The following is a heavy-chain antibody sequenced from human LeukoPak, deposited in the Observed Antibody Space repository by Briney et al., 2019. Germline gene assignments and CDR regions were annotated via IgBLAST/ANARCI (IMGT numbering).Heavy chain of an antibody. CDR3: AKVGKAGSLIPYYMDV. J-gene: IGHJ6*03. Sequence: GGSLRLSCAASGFTVSSNYMSWVRQAPGKGLEWVSVIYSGGSTYYADSVKGRFTISRDNSKNTLYLLMNSLRAEDTAVYYCAKVGKAGSLIPYYMDVWGKGSTVTVSS. CDR2: IYSGGST. V-gene: IGHV3-53*01. D-gene: IGHD6-13*01. CDR1: GFTVSSNY.